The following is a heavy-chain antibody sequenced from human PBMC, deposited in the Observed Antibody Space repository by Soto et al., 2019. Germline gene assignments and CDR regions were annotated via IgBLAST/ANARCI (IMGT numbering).Heavy chain of an antibody. V-gene: IGHV3-23*01. CDR1: GFTFSSYA. CDR3: ARDQLWFGDIGYMDV. J-gene: IGHJ6*03. D-gene: IGHD3-10*01. Sequence: VQLLESGGGLVQPGGSLRLSCAASGFTFSSYAMSWVRQAPGKGLEWVSAISGSGGSTYYADSVKGRFTISRDNSKNSLYLQMNSLRAEDTAVYYCARDQLWFGDIGYMDVWGKGTTVTVSS. CDR2: ISGSGGST.